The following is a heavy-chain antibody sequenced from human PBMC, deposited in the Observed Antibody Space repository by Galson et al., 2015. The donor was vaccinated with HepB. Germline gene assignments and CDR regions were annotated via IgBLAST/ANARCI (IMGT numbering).Heavy chain of an antibody. Sequence: PALVKPTQTLTLTCSFSGFSLSTNGVGVGWIRQPPGKALEWVGIIYWDDNHLYSPSLKSRVTITKDTSRNQVVLTMTNVGPADTATYYCAQTSPYDFWSGYYTTMGPNAFDFWGQGTMVTVSS. CDR3: AQTSPYDFWSGYYTTMGPNAFDF. V-gene: IGHV2-5*02. J-gene: IGHJ3*01. CDR2: IYWDDNH. CDR1: GFSLSTNGVG. D-gene: IGHD3-3*01.